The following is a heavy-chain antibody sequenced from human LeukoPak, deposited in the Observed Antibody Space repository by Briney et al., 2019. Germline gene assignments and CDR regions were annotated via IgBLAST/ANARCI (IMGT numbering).Heavy chain of an antibody. J-gene: IGHJ4*02. CDR3: ARDMVDYYDSSGYLDY. CDR2: ISGSGGDT. V-gene: IGHV3-23*01. CDR1: GFTFSSFA. Sequence: GGSLRLSCAASGFTFSSFALTWVRQAPGKGLEWVCSISGSGGDTSYAESVRGRFTISRDNSKNTLYLQMNSLRAEDTAVYYCARDMVDYYDSSGYLDYWGQGTLVTVSS. D-gene: IGHD3-22*01.